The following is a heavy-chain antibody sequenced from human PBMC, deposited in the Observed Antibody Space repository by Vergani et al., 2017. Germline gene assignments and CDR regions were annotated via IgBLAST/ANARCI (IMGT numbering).Heavy chain of an antibody. CDR3: ARDQGQLAYYYYYMDV. V-gene: IGHV3-20*04. Sequence: EVQLVESGGGVVRPGGSLRLSCAASGFTFDDYGMSWVRQAPGKGLEWVSGINWNGGSTGYADSVKGRFTISRDNAKNSLYLQMNSLRAEDTAVYYCARDQGQLAYYYYYMDVWGKGTTVTVSS. D-gene: IGHD6-6*01. CDR2: INWNGGST. J-gene: IGHJ6*03. CDR1: GFTFDDYG.